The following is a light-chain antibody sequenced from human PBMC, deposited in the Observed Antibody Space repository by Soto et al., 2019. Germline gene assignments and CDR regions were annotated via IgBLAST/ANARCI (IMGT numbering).Light chain of an antibody. Sequence: DIVLTQTPLSSPVTLGQPASISCRSSQSLEHGDGNTYLSWLHQRPGQPPRLLVYKISNRSPGVTDRFSGSGAGTHFTLKISRVEAEDVGVYYCMVTTKFVPWTFGQGTKVEIK. J-gene: IGKJ1*01. CDR3: MVTTKFVPWT. V-gene: IGKV2-24*01. CDR2: KIS. CDR1: QSLEHGDGNTY.